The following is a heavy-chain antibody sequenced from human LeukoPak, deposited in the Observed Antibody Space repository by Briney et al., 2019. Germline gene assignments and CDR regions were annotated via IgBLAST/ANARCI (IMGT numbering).Heavy chain of an antibody. CDR3: AKPSGLLDY. CDR2: ISGSGGNT. D-gene: IGHD3-22*01. V-gene: IGHV3-23*01. J-gene: IGHJ4*02. CDR1: EFTFSSYA. Sequence: PGGSLRLSCAASEFTFSSYAMSWVRQAPGKGLEWVSAISGSGGNTYYVDSVKGRFTISRDNSKNTLYLQMNSLRAEDTAVYYCAKPSGLLDYWGQGTLVTVSS.